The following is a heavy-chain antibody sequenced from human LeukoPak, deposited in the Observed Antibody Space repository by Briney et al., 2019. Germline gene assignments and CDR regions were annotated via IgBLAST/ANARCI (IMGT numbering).Heavy chain of an antibody. J-gene: IGHJ4*02. D-gene: IGHD2-15*01. CDR3: ASPGESVVVVAASLDY. CDR1: GYTFTSYY. V-gene: IGHV1-46*01. Sequence: GASVEVSCKASGYTFTSYYMHWVRQAPGQGLEWMGIINPSGGSTSYAQKFQGRVTMTRDTSTSTVYMELSSLRSEDTAVYYCASPGESVVVVAASLDYWGQGTLVTVSS. CDR2: INPSGGST.